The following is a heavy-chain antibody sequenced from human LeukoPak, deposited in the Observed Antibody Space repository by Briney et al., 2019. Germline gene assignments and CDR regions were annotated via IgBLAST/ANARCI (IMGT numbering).Heavy chain of an antibody. Sequence: TPSETLSLTCTVSGGSISSDNYYWSWLRQPAGKGLEWIGRIYTSGSTNYNPSRKGRVTISVDPSKNQFALKLNSVTTADSAVYYCATSIKYSNSLDHWGQGTLVTVSS. CDR3: ATSIKYSNSLDH. D-gene: IGHD2/OR15-2a*01. CDR2: IYTSGST. CDR1: GGSISSDNYY. J-gene: IGHJ4*02. V-gene: IGHV4-61*02.